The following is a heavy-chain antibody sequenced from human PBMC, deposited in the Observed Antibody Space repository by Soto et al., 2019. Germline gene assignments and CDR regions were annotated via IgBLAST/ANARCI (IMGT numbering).Heavy chain of an antibody. J-gene: IGHJ3*01. CDR3: TIFGVADDAFDF. CDR2: IDPSDSYT. CDR1: GYSFTSYW. Sequence: GESLKISCKGSGYSFTSYWISWVRQMPGKGLEWMGRIDPSDSYTNYSPSFQGHVTISADKSISTAYLQWSSLKASDTAMYYCTIFGVADDAFDFWGQGTMVTVSS. D-gene: IGHD3-3*01. V-gene: IGHV5-10-1*01.